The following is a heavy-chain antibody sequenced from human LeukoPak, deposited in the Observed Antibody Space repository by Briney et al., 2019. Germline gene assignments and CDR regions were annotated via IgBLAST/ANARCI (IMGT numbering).Heavy chain of an antibody. Sequence: ASVTVSCKASGSTFTSYDINWVRQATGQGLEWMGWMNTNSGNTGYAQKFQGRVTMTRNTSISTAYMELSSLRSEDTAVYYCARSGVVVPAAMNYYSGMDVWGQGTTVTVSS. CDR2: MNTNSGNT. D-gene: IGHD2-2*01. CDR1: GSTFTSYD. V-gene: IGHV1-8*01. CDR3: ARSGVVVPAAMNYYSGMDV. J-gene: IGHJ6*02.